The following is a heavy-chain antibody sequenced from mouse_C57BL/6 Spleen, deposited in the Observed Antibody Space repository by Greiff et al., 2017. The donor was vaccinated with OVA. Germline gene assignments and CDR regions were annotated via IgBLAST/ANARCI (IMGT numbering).Heavy chain of an antibody. J-gene: IGHJ3*01. CDR1: GYTFTSYW. V-gene: IGHV1-74*01. CDR3: ATQGGSKGAWFGY. Sequence: QVQLQQPGAELVKPGASVKVSCKASGYTFTSYWMHWVQQSPGQGLEWIGRIHPSDSDTYYNQKFKGKATLTVDKSSSTAYMQLSSLTSEDSAVYYCATQGGSKGAWFGYRGQGTMVTVSA. CDR2: IHPSDSDT. D-gene: IGHD1-1*01.